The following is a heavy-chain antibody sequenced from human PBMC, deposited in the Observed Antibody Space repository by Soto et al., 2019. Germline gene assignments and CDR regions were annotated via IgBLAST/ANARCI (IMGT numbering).Heavy chain of an antibody. Sequence: PGGSLRLSCAASGFTFSSYGMHWVRQAPGKGLEWVAVIWYDGSNKYYADSVKGRFTISRDNSKNTLYLQMNSLRAEDTAVYYCARGPYSSSGQIGGVYYYYYYGMDVWGQGTTVTVSS. CDR3: ARGPYSSSGQIGGVYYYYYYGMDV. CDR1: GFTFSSYG. J-gene: IGHJ6*02. D-gene: IGHD6-6*01. CDR2: IWYDGSNK. V-gene: IGHV3-33*01.